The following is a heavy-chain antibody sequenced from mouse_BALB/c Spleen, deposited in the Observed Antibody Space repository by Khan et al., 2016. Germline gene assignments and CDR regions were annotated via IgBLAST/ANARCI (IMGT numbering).Heavy chain of an antibody. V-gene: IGHV3-6*02. D-gene: IGHD2-1*01. J-gene: IGHJ1*01. Sequence: EVQLQESGPGLVKPSQSLSLTCSVTGYSITSGYYWNWIRQFPGNKLEWMGYISYDGSNNYNPSLKNRISITRDTSKNQFFLKLNSVTTEDTATYYCANGNYWYFDVWCAGTTVTVSS. CDR3: ANGNYWYFDV. CDR1: GYSITSGYY. CDR2: ISYDGSN.